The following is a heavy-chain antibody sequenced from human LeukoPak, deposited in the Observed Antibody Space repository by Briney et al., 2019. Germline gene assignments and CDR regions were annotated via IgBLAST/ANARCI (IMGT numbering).Heavy chain of an antibody. Sequence: ASVKVSCKASGYTFTSYGISWVRQAPGQGLEWMGWISAYNGNTNYAQKLQGRVTMTTDTSTSTACMELRSLRSDDTAVYYCARQTTVTLDWFDPWGQGTLVTVSS. J-gene: IGHJ5*02. CDR3: ARQTTVTLDWFDP. D-gene: IGHD4-17*01. V-gene: IGHV1-18*01. CDR2: ISAYNGNT. CDR1: GYTFTSYG.